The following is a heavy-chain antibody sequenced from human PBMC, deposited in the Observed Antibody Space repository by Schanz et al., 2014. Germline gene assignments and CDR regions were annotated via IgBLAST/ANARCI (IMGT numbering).Heavy chain of an antibody. Sequence: QVQLVESGGGVVQPGGSLRLSCAASGFTFSNYGLHWVRQAPGKGLEWVAFIRYNGINEYYADSVKGRFTISRDNSKNTLYLQMNSLRNEDTAVYYCAKDRGGDYEVSYYYGMDVWGQGTTVTVSS. CDR3: AKDRGGDYEVSYYYGMDV. CDR1: GFTFSNYG. D-gene: IGHD4-17*01. V-gene: IGHV3-30*02. CDR2: IRYNGINE. J-gene: IGHJ6*02.